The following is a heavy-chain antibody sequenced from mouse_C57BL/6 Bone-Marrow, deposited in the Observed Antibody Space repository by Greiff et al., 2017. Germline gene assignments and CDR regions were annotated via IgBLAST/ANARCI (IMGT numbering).Heavy chain of an antibody. CDR1: GYTFTSYW. J-gene: IGHJ1*03. CDR2: IYPGSGST. D-gene: IGHD2-13*01. CDR3: ARRGDGWYYEV. V-gene: IGHV1-55*01. Sequence: QVQLQQPGAELVKPGASVKMSCTASGYTFTSYWITWVKQRPGQGLEWIGDIYPGSGSTNYNEKFKGKATLTVDTSSSTAYMQLSSLTSEDSAVYYCARRGDGWYYEVGGRGKAVTVTA.